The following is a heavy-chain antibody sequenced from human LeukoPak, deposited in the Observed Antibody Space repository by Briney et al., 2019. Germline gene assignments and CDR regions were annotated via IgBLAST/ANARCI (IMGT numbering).Heavy chain of an antibody. CDR1: GGSFSGYH. V-gene: IGHV4-34*01. Sequence: PSETLSLTCAVHGGSFSGYHWSWIRQPPGKGLEWIGEITHSGSTNYNSSLKSRVTISVDMSKNQFSLKLSSMTAADTAVYYCARGRLILRYFLGAFDIWGQGTMVTVSS. CDR3: ARGRLILRYFLGAFDI. D-gene: IGHD3-9*01. CDR2: ITHSGST. J-gene: IGHJ3*02.